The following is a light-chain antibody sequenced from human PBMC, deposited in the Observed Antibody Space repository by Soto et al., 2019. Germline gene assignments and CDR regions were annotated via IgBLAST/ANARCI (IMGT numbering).Light chain of an antibody. J-gene: IGKJ1*01. CDR2: KAS. CDR1: QTISSW. CDR3: QQYNTYWT. Sequence: DIHMTQSPSTLSGSVGYRFTITCRASQTISSWFAWYQQKPGKAPELLIHKASSLESGVPSRLSGSGSGTEFTLTISSPQPDDFATYYCQQYNTYWTFGQGTKVDIK. V-gene: IGKV1-5*03.